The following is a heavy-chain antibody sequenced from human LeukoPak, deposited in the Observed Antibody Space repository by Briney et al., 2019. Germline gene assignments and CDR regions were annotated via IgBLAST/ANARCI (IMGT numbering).Heavy chain of an antibody. Sequence: GGSLRLSCAASGFTFSSYGMHWVRQAPGKGLEWVAVIWYDGSNKYYADSVKGRSTISRDNPKNTLYLQMNSLRAEDTAVYYCATKYSGSYLGGAFDIWGQGTMVTVSS. CDR1: GFTFSSYG. D-gene: IGHD1-26*01. CDR2: IWYDGSNK. J-gene: IGHJ3*02. V-gene: IGHV3-33*01. CDR3: ATKYSGSYLGGAFDI.